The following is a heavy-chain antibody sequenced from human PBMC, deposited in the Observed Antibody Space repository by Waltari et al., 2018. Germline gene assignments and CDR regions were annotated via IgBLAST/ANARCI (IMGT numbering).Heavy chain of an antibody. CDR1: GFTLRGYE. CDR2: SRSTGDTI. CDR3: ARGIAADGGGGY. Sequence: EVHLVESGGGLVQPGGSLRLSCAASGFTLRGYEMTGVRQAPGKGVEWISYSRSTGDTIYYADSGKGRFTIARDNAKNTLYRQMKRLRADDTALYYCARGIAADGGGGYWGQGILVTVSS. D-gene: IGHD6-13*01. J-gene: IGHJ4*02. V-gene: IGHV3-48*03.